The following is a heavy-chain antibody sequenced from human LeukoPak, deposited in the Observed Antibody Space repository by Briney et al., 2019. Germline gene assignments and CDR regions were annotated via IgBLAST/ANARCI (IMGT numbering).Heavy chain of an antibody. CDR2: IYTSGST. D-gene: IGHD3-10*01. CDR3: ARSVYYYGLGSYHYFDC. Sequence: SETLSLTCTVSGDSISGYYWSWIRQPAGKGLEWIGHIYTSGSTNYNPSVKSRVTMSVDTSKNQFSLRLSSVTAADTAVYYCARSVYYYGLGSYHYFDCWGQGTLVTVSS. V-gene: IGHV4-4*07. J-gene: IGHJ4*02. CDR1: GDSISGYY.